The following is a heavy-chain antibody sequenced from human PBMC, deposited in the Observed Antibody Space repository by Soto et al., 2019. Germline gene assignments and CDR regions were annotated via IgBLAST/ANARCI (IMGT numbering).Heavy chain of an antibody. V-gene: IGHV4-59*01. Sequence: TSETLSLTCTVSGGSISSYYWSWIRQPPGKGLEWIGYIYYSGSTNYNPSLKSRVTISVDTSKNQFSLKLSSVTAADTAVYYCARDNYYGSGSYYTSNWFDPWGQGTLVTVSS. CDR2: IYYSGST. CDR3: ARDNYYGSGSYYTSNWFDP. CDR1: GGSISSYY. D-gene: IGHD3-10*01. J-gene: IGHJ5*02.